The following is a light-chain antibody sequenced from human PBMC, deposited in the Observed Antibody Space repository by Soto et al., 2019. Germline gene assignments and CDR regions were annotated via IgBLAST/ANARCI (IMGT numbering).Light chain of an antibody. V-gene: IGKV1-9*01. CDR3: QQLKSSPFT. Sequence: IQLTQSPSSLSASVGARVTIACRASQGISSYLVWYQQKPGKAPQLLIYAASTLQSGVPSRFSGSGSGTDFTLTISSLQPEDFVTYYCQQLKSSPFTFGPGIKVDIK. CDR1: QGISSY. J-gene: IGKJ3*01. CDR2: AAS.